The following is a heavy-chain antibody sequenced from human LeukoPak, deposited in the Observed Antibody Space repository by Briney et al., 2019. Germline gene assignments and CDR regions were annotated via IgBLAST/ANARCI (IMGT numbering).Heavy chain of an antibody. CDR3: ARFLRAMVPNYFDY. Sequence: PSETLSLTCTVSGGSISSGGYYWSWIRQHPGKGLEWIGYIYYSGSTYCNPSLKSRVTISVDTSKNQFSLKLSSATAADTAVYYCARFLRAMVPNYFDYWGQGTLVTVSS. J-gene: IGHJ4*02. CDR1: GGSISSGGYY. CDR2: IYYSGST. V-gene: IGHV4-31*03. D-gene: IGHD5-18*01.